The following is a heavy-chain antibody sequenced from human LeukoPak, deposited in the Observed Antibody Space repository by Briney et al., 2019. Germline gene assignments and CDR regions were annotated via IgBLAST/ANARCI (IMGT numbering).Heavy chain of an antibody. V-gene: IGHV4-59*01. D-gene: IGHD3-10*01. Sequence: SEALSLTCTVSGGSISSYYWSWIRQPPGKGLEWIGYIYYSGSTNYNPSLKSRVTISVDTSKNQFPLKLSSVTAADTAVYYCAREGVWFGELHFDYWGQGTLVTVSS. CDR3: AREGVWFGELHFDY. J-gene: IGHJ4*02. CDR2: IYYSGST. CDR1: GGSISSYY.